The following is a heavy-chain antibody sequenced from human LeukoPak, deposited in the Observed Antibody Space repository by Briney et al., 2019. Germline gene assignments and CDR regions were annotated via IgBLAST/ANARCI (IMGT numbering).Heavy chain of an antibody. Sequence: SETLSLTCTVSGGXISSHYCSWIRQPPGKGLEWSGYIYYSGRTYYNPSLKSRITISVDTSKNQFSLKLSSVTAADTAVYYCARGFYSPHYWGQGTLVSVSS. D-gene: IGHD4-11*01. CDR2: IYYSGRT. J-gene: IGHJ4*02. CDR3: ARGFYSPHY. V-gene: IGHV4-59*11. CDR1: GGXISSHY.